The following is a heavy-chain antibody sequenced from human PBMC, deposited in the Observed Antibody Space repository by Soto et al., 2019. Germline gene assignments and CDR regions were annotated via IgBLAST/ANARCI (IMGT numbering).Heavy chain of an antibody. V-gene: IGHV4-31*03. J-gene: IGHJ4*02. CDR1: GGSISSGDYS. Sequence: QVQLQESGPGLLKPSQTLSLTCTVSGGSISSGDYSWTWIRQHPGKGLEWIGNIQFSGSTYYNPSLKSRVTISVDTSKNQFSLKVTSVTAADTAVYYCGRDSSARPVQIWGQGTLVTVSS. CDR3: GRDSSARPVQI. D-gene: IGHD6-6*01. CDR2: IQFSGST.